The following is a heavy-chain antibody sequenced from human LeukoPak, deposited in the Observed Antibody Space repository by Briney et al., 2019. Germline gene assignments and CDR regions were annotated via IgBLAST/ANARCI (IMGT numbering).Heavy chain of an antibody. CDR1: GYTFTSYD. D-gene: IGHD6-25*01. V-gene: IGHV1-8*01. CDR3: ARPPSSGGYYYFYGMDV. Sequence: ASVKVSCKASGYTFTSYDINWVRQASGQGLEWMGWMNPNSGSTGYAQKFQGRVTMTRNTSISTAYMELSSLRSEDTAVYHCARPPSSGGYYYFYGMDVWGQGTTVSVSS. J-gene: IGHJ6*02. CDR2: MNPNSGST.